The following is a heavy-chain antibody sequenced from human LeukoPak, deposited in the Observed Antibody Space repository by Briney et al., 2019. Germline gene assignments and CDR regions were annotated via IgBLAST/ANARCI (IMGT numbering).Heavy chain of an antibody. D-gene: IGHD1-26*01. CDR2: IKQDGSEK. CDR3: ARAPGLLYYYYMDV. CDR1: GFTFSSYW. V-gene: IGHV3-7*01. J-gene: IGHJ6*03. Sequence: GGSLRLSCAASGFTFSSYWMSWVRQAPGKGLERVANIKQDGSEKYYVDSVKGRFTIFRDNAKNSLYLQMNSLRAEDTAVYYCARAPGLLYYYYMDVWGKGTTVTVSS.